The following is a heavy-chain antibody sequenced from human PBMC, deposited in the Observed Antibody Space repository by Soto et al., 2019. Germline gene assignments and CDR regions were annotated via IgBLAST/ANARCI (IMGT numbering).Heavy chain of an antibody. J-gene: IGHJ4*02. CDR3: SKEGYYYGSGSYSHY. CDR1: GGSISSYY. V-gene: IGHV4-4*07. Sequence: SETLSLTCPVSGGSISSYYWSWIRQPAGKGMEWIGRIYTSGSTNYNPSLKSRVTMSVDTSKNQFSLKLSSVTAADTAGYYCSKEGYYYGSGSYSHYWGQGTLVTVSS. CDR2: IYTSGST. D-gene: IGHD3-10*01.